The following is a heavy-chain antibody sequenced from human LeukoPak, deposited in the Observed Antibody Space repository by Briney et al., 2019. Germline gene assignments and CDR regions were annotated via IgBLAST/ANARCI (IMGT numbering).Heavy chain of an antibody. CDR3: ARAKEGYCSSTSCYTRAWIDY. CDR2: ISAYNGNT. V-gene: IGHV1-18*01. J-gene: IGHJ4*02. Sequence: ASVKVSCXASGYTFTSYGISWVRQAPGQGLEWMGWISAYNGNTNSAQKLQGRVTMTTDTSTSTAYMELRSLRSDDTAVYYCARAKEGYCSSTSCYTRAWIDYWGQGTLVTVSS. CDR1: GYTFTSYG. D-gene: IGHD2-2*02.